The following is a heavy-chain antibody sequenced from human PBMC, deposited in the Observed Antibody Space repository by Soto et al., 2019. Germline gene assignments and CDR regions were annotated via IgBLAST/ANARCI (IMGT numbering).Heavy chain of an antibody. CDR3: AKDGERGSYYFDY. CDR2: ISGSGGST. CDR1: GFTFITYG. D-gene: IGHD1-26*01. Sequence: GGSLRLSCAASGFTFITYGMSWVRQAPGKGLEWVSGISGSGGSTYYANSVKGRFTISRDNSKNTLYLQMNSLRAEDTAVYYCAKDGERGSYYFDYWGQGTLVTVSS. J-gene: IGHJ4*02. V-gene: IGHV3-23*01.